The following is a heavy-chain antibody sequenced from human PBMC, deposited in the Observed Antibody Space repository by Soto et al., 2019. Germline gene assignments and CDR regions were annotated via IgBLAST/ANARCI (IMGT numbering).Heavy chain of an antibody. D-gene: IGHD3-10*01. CDR1: GYTFTSYA. CDR2: INAGNGNT. CDR3: ARDSARLSMVPVLFGY. J-gene: IGHJ4*02. Sequence: GASVKVSCKASGYTFTSYAMHWVRQAPGQRLEWMGWINAGNGNTKYSQKFQGRVTITRDTSTSTAYMELSSLRSEDTAVYYCARDSARLSMVPVLFGYWGQGTLVTVSS. V-gene: IGHV1-3*01.